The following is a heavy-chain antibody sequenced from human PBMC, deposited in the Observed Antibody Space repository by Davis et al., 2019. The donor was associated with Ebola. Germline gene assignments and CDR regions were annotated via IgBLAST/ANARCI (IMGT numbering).Heavy chain of an antibody. CDR3: ARAPWQQLVEYYFDY. Sequence: GESLKISCAASGFTFSSYGMHWVRQAPGKGLEWVAVIWYDGSNKYYADSVKGRFTISRDNSKNTLYLQMNSLRAEDTAVYYCARAPWQQLVEYYFDYWGQGTLVTVSS. J-gene: IGHJ4*02. D-gene: IGHD6-13*01. CDR2: IWYDGSNK. CDR1: GFTFSSYG. V-gene: IGHV3-33*01.